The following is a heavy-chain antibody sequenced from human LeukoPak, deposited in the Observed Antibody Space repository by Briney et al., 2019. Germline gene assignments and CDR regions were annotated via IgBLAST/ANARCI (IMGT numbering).Heavy chain of an antibody. CDR3: ARDHGAVAGEGDY. J-gene: IGHJ4*02. V-gene: IGHV3-21*01. D-gene: IGHD6-19*01. Sequence: GGSLRLSCAASGFTFRTYSMNWVRQAPGKGLEWVSSISSSSSYIYYADSVKGRFTISRDNAKNSLYLQMNSLRAEDTAVYYCARDHGAVAGEGDYWGQGTLVTVSS. CDR2: ISSSSSYI. CDR1: GFTFRTYS.